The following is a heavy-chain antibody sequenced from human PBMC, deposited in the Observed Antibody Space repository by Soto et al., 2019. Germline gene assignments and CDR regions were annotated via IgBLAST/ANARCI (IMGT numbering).Heavy chain of an antibody. CDR1: GFTFSSYS. CDR3: ARTYSSGWYEGWFDP. CDR2: ISSSSSYI. J-gene: IGHJ5*02. V-gene: IGHV3-21*01. D-gene: IGHD6-19*01. Sequence: EVQLVESGGGLVKPGGSLRLSCAASGFTFSSYSINWVRQAPGKGLEWVSSISSSSSYIYYADSVKGRFTISRDNAKNSLYLQMNGLRVEDTAVYYCARTYSSGWYEGWFDPWGQGALVTVSS.